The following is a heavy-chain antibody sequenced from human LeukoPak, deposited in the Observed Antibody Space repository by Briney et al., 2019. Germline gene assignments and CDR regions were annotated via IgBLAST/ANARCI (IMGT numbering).Heavy chain of an antibody. D-gene: IGHD1-1*01. Sequence: ASVKVSCKASGGTFSSYAISWVRQAPGQGLEWMGRIIPILGIANYAQKFQGRVTITADKSTSTAYMELSNLRSEDTAVYYCAREEDDRYYYYYGMDVWGQGTTVTVSS. CDR1: GGTFSSYA. CDR2: IIPILGIA. CDR3: AREEDDRYYYYYGMDV. J-gene: IGHJ6*02. V-gene: IGHV1-69*04.